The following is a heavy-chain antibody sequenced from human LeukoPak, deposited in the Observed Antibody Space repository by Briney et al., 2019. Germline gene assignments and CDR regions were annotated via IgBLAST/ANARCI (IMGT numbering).Heavy chain of an antibody. CDR2: ISSSSSYI. J-gene: IGHJ3*02. Sequence: GGSLRLSCAASGFTFSSYSMNWGRQAPGKGLEWVSAISSSSSYIYYADSVKGRFTISSDNAKNSLYLQMNSLRAEDTAVYYCARTYYDILTGHVHDAFDIWGQGTMVTVSS. D-gene: IGHD3-9*01. CDR3: ARTYYDILTGHVHDAFDI. V-gene: IGHV3-21*01. CDR1: GFTFSSYS.